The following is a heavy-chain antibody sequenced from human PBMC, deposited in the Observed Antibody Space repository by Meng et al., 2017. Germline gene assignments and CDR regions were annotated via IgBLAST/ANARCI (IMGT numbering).Heavy chain of an antibody. V-gene: IGHV3-23*01. J-gene: IGHJ4*02. CDR1: GFTFSSYA. CDR3: AKGGTSGSYSFDY. Sequence: GGSLRLSCAASGFTFSSYAMSWVRQAPGKGLEWVSGISASGGTTNYADSVKGRFTVSRDNSQNTVYLQMKSLRAEDTAVYYCAKGGTSGSYSFDYWGQGTRVTVSS. CDR2: ISASGGTT. D-gene: IGHD1-26*01.